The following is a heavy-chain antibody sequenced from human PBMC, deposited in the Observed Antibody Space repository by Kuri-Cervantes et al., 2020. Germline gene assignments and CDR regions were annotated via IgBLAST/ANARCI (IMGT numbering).Heavy chain of an antibody. D-gene: IGHD3-9*01. CDR3: VQDGGGYDIPLD. CDR1: GFTFSTHA. CDR2: IRFDGSKT. Sequence: GGSLRLSCAASGFTFSTHAMNWVRQAPGKGLEWLAFIRFDGSKTYYVDSVKGRFTISRDNSKKTVFLQMNSLRAEDTAVYYCVQDGGGYDIPLDWGRGTLVTVSS. V-gene: IGHV3-30*02. J-gene: IGHJ4*02.